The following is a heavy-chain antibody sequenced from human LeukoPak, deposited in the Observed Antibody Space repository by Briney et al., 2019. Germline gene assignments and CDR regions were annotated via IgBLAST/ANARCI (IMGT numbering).Heavy chain of an antibody. Sequence: PGGSLRLSCAASGFTFSSYAMHWVRQAPGKGLEWVAVVTYDGSNKYYADCVKGRFTISRDNSKNTLYLQMNSLRAEDTAVYYCARDRGVYDSSGYHEYNWFDPWGQGTLVTVSS. CDR1: GFTFSSYA. CDR2: VTYDGSNK. V-gene: IGHV3-30*04. J-gene: IGHJ5*02. D-gene: IGHD3-22*01. CDR3: ARDRGVYDSSGYHEYNWFDP.